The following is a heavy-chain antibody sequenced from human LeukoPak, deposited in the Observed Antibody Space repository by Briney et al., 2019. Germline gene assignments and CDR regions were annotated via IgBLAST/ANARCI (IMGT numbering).Heavy chain of an antibody. J-gene: IGHJ4*02. CDR3: VRDDGYYGVDY. V-gene: IGHV3-74*01. CDR1: GFTFSSYW. D-gene: IGHD3-10*01. Sequence: PGGSLRLSCAASGFTFSSYWMHWVRQAPGKGLVCVARIKSDGTYSDYGGSVRGRFTISRDNAKDTLYLQMNSLRVEDTALYYCVRDDGYYGVDYWGQGTVVTVSS. CDR2: IKSDGTYS.